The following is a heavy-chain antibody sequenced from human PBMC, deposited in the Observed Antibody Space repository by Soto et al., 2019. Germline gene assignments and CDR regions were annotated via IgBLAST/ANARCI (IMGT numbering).Heavy chain of an antibody. CDR3: ARGKRQQLESGPYGMDV. V-gene: IGHV4-59*01. Sequence: QVQLQESGPGLVKPSETLSLTCTVSGGSISSYSWSWIRQPPGKGLEWIGYIYYSGSTKDNPSLKSRVTISLDTSKNQFSLKLSSVTAADTAVYYCARGKRQQLESGPYGMDVWGQGTTVTVSS. CDR1: GGSISSYS. J-gene: IGHJ6*02. CDR2: IYYSGST. D-gene: IGHD1-1*01.